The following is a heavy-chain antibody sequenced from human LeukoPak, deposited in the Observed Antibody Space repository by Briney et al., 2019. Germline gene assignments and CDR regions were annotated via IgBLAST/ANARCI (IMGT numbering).Heavy chain of an antibody. CDR3: ARVVTGDYDILTGFDY. J-gene: IGHJ4*02. V-gene: IGHV3-11*04. D-gene: IGHD3-9*01. CDR2: ISSSGSI. CDR1: GFTFSDNY. Sequence: GGSLRLSCAASGFTFSDNYMSWIRQAPGKGLEGVSYISSSGSIYYADSVKGRFTISRDNAKNSLYLQMNSLRVEDTAVYYCARVVTGDYDILTGFDYWGQGTLVTVSS.